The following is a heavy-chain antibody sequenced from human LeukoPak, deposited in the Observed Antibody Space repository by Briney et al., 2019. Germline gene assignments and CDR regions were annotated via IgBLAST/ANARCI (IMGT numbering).Heavy chain of an antibody. CDR1: GFDFSNYW. J-gene: IGHJ4*02. V-gene: IGHV3-7*03. Sequence: GGSLRLSCAASGFDFSNYWMYWVRQAPGKGLEWVANIKQDGSEKYYVDSVRGRFTISRDNAKSSLYLQMNTLRAEDTAVYYCATSSDSSGNDWGQGTLVTVSS. CDR3: ATSSDSSGND. D-gene: IGHD3-22*01. CDR2: IKQDGSEK.